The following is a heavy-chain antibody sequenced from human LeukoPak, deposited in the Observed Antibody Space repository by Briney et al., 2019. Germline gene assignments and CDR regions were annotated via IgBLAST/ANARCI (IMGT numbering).Heavy chain of an antibody. Sequence: PGGSLRLSCAASGFTFSSYEMNWVRQAPGKGLEWVSYISSSGSTIYYADSVKGRFTISRDSAKNSLNLQMNSLRAEDTAVYYCARGNGVYDYWGQGTLVTVSS. CDR2: ISSSGSTI. CDR3: ARGNGVYDY. V-gene: IGHV3-48*03. CDR1: GFTFSSYE. J-gene: IGHJ4*02. D-gene: IGHD4-17*01.